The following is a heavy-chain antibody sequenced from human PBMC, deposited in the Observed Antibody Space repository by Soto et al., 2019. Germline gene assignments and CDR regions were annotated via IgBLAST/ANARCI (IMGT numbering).Heavy chain of an antibody. CDR3: ARVYCSGGSCYSIDY. D-gene: IGHD2-15*01. V-gene: IGHV1-2*04. CDR1: GYTFTDYY. Sequence: GASVKVSCKASGYTFTDYYMHWVRQAPGQGLEWMGWINPNSGGTNYAQKFQDWVTMSRDRSISTAYMELSSLRSEDTAVYYCARVYCSGGSCYSIDYWGQGTLVTVSS. CDR2: INPNSGGT. J-gene: IGHJ4*02.